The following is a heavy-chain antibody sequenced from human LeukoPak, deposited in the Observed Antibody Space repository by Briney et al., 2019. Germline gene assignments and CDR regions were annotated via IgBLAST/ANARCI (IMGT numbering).Heavy chain of an antibody. Sequence: PGGSLRLSCAASGFTFSSYGMHWVRQAPGKGLEWVAVISYDGSNKYYAGSVKGRFTISRDNSKNTLYLQMNSLRAEDTAVYYCAKNGHYYGSGSSPYYFDYWGKGTLVTVSS. V-gene: IGHV3-30*18. J-gene: IGHJ4*02. CDR1: GFTFSSYG. D-gene: IGHD3-10*01. CDR3: AKNGHYYGSGSSPYYFDY. CDR2: ISYDGSNK.